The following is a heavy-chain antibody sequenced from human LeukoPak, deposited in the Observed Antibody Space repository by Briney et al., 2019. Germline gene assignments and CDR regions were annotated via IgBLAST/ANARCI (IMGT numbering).Heavy chain of an antibody. V-gene: IGHV1-46*01. CDR1: GYTFISYY. Sequence: ASVKVSCKASGYTFISYYMHWVRQAPGQGLEWMGIINPSGASTSYAQKFQGRVTMTRDTSKSTVYMELSSLRSEDTAVYYCAVGSGSYYLFDYWGQGTLVTVSS. J-gene: IGHJ4*02. D-gene: IGHD3-10*01. CDR2: INPSGAST. CDR3: AVGSGSYYLFDY.